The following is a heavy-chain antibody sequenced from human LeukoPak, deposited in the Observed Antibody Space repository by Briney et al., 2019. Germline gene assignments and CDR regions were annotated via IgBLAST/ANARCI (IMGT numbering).Heavy chain of an antibody. J-gene: IGHJ4*02. CDR3: ARELPTGY. Sequence: PGGSLRLSCAASGFTFSSYSINWVRQAPGKGLESVSSISSSSSYIYYADSVKGRFTISRDNAKNSLYLQMNSLGAEETAVYYCARELPTGYWGQGTLVTVSS. CDR1: GFTFSSYS. V-gene: IGHV3-21*01. CDR2: ISSSSSYI. D-gene: IGHD1-26*01.